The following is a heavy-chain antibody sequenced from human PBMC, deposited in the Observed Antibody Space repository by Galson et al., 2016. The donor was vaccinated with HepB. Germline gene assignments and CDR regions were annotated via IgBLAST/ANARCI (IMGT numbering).Heavy chain of an antibody. Sequence: SLRLSCAASGFTFSSYAMHWVRQAPGKGLEWVAVISYDGNNKYFAGSVKGRFTISRENSKNSLYLEMNSLGAGDTAIYYCAREVGQLGYWYFDLWGRGSLVTVSS. D-gene: IGHD5-24*01. CDR1: GFTFSSYA. CDR3: AREVGQLGYWYFDL. J-gene: IGHJ2*01. V-gene: IGHV3-30*14. CDR2: ISYDGNNK.